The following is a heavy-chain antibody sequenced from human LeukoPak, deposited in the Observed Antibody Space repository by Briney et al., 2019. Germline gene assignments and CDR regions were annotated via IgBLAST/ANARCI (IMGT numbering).Heavy chain of an antibody. V-gene: IGHV3-7*01. Sequence: GGSLRLSCAASGFTFSSYWMTWVRQAPGKGLEWVANIKQDGSDKYYVDSVKGRFTISRDNAKNSLYLQMNSLRAEDTAVYHCVREASGGAKGVSGTFDIWGQGTLVTVSS. CDR3: VREASGGAKGVSGTFDI. CDR1: GFTFSSYW. J-gene: IGHJ3*02. CDR2: IKQDGSDK. D-gene: IGHD4/OR15-4a*01.